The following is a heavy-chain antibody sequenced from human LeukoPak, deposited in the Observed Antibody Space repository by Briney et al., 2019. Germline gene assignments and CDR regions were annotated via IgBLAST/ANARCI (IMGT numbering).Heavy chain of an antibody. D-gene: IGHD1-1*01. CDR3: ARSRGTIYRADVYDI. Sequence: PSETLSLTCTVSGGSLSTGSFYWSWIRQHPVKGLEWIGSIYYSGTTYYSPSLKSRVTISVDTSKTQFSLKLRSVTAADTAVYFRARSRGTIYRADVYDIWGQGTMVTVSS. J-gene: IGHJ3*02. CDR1: GGSLSTGSFY. CDR2: IYYSGTT. V-gene: IGHV4-31*03.